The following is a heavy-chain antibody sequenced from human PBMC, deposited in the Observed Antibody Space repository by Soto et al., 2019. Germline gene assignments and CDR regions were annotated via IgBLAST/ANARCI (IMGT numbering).Heavy chain of an antibody. Sequence: SETLSLTCSLYSGSLIGYYWSCSRHPPLKGLEWIGEISPSGTTNYSPSLKSRVSISVDTSKNQFSLNLTSLTAADTAVYYCARAPKVSGSAQTRPDFWGQGSLVTVSS. CDR1: SGSLIGYY. D-gene: IGHD6-6*01. V-gene: IGHV4-34*01. CDR3: ARAPKVSGSAQTRPDF. J-gene: IGHJ4*02. CDR2: ISPSGTT.